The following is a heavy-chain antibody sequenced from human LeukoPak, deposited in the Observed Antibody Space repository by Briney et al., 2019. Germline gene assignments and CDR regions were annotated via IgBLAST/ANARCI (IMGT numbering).Heavy chain of an antibody. CDR2: ISGSGGST. V-gene: IGHV3-23*01. J-gene: IGHJ4*02. Sequence: PGGSLRLSCAASGFTFSSYAMSWVRQAPGKGLEWVSAISGSGGSTYYADSVKGRFTISRDNSKNTLYLQMNSLRAEDTAVYYRAKNWSPRSGYYSTYFDYWGQGTLVTVSS. CDR3: AKNWSPRSGYYSTYFDY. CDR1: GFTFSSYA. D-gene: IGHD3-22*01.